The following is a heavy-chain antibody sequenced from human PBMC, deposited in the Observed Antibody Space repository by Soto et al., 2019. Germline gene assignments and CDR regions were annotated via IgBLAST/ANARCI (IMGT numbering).Heavy chain of an antibody. J-gene: IGHJ4*02. D-gene: IGHD3-22*01. CDR2: IVVGSGNT. CDR1: GFTFTSSA. V-gene: IGHV1-58*01. Sequence: ASVKVSCKASGFTFTSSAVHWVRQARGQRLEWIGWIVVGSGNTNYAQKFQERVTITRDMSTSTAYMELSSLRSEDTAVYYCAADHYDSSGYQVDYWGQGTLVTVSS. CDR3: AADHYDSSGYQVDY.